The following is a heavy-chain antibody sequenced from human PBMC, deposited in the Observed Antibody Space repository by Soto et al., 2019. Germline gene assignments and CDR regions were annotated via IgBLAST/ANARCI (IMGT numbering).Heavy chain of an antibody. Sequence: TLSLTCTVSGGSISSGGYYWSWIRQHPGKGLEWIGYIYYSGSTYYNPSLKSRVTISVDTSKNQFSLKLSSVTAADTAVYYCARDLGSSGYYDGVDAFDIWGQGTMVTVSS. D-gene: IGHD3-22*01. CDR3: ARDLGSSGYYDGVDAFDI. J-gene: IGHJ3*02. CDR2: IYYSGST. V-gene: IGHV4-31*03. CDR1: GGSISSGGYY.